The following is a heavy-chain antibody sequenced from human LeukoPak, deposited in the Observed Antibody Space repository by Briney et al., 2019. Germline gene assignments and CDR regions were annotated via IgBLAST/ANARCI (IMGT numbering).Heavy chain of an antibody. D-gene: IGHD5-18*01. CDR2: ISGSGGST. CDR1: GFTFSSDA. CDR3: AKPGYTYGLYYFDY. Sequence: GGSLRLSCAASGFTFSSDAMSWVRQAPGKGLEWVSAISGSGGSTYYADSVKGRFTISRDNSKNTLYLQMNSLRAEDAAVYYCAKPGYTYGLYYFDYWGQGTLVTVSS. V-gene: IGHV3-23*01. J-gene: IGHJ4*02.